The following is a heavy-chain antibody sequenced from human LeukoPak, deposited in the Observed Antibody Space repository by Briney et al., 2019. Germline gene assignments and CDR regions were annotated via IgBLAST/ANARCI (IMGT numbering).Heavy chain of an antibody. D-gene: IGHD2-15*01. J-gene: IGHJ4*02. Sequence: AGGSLRLSCAASGFTFSSYAMSWVRQAPGKGLEWVSAISGSGGSTYYADSVKGRFTISRDNSKNTLYLQMNSLRAEDTAVYYCAKRIGYCSGGSCGVWGQGTLVTVSS. CDR3: AKRIGYCSGGSCGV. CDR2: ISGSGGST. V-gene: IGHV3-23*01. CDR1: GFTFSSYA.